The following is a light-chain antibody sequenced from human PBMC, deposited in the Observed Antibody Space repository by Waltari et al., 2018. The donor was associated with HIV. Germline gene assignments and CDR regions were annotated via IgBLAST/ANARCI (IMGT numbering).Light chain of an antibody. CDR1: SSDVGGYNY. V-gene: IGLV2-8*01. CDR2: EVN. J-gene: IGLJ2*01. Sequence: QSALTQPPSASGSPGQSVTISCTGTSSDVGGYNYVSGYQQHPGKAPKLMIYEVNKRPSGVPDRFSGSKSGNTASLTVSGLQAEDEADYYCSSYAGSNNRVFGGGTKLTVL. CDR3: SSYAGSNNRV.